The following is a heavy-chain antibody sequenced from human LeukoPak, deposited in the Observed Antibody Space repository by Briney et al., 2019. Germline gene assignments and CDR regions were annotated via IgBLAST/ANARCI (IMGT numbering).Heavy chain of an antibody. J-gene: IGHJ4*02. CDR1: GFSFRSYW. CDR2: IRDDGSEE. D-gene: IGHD6-6*01. V-gene: IGHV3-7*03. Sequence: GGSLRLSCAASGFSFRSYWMSWVRQAPGKGLEWVANIRDDGSEEHYVGSVRGRFTISRDNAKNSLYLQMTSLRAEDTAVYYCATSSSSSYWGQGTLVTVSS. CDR3: ATSSSSSY.